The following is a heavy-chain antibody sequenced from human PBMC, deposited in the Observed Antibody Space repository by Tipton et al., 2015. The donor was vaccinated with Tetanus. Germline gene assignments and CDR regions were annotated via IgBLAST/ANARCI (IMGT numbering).Heavy chain of an antibody. J-gene: IGHJ4*02. CDR2: IYYSGST. D-gene: IGHD6-19*01. V-gene: IGHV4-31*01. CDR3: ARDRRVADISLFDY. CDR1: GGSISSGGYY. Sequence: TLSLTCTVSGGSISSGGYYWSWIRQHPGKGLEWIGYIYYSGSTYYNPSLKRPVTISVDTSKNQFSLKLSSVTAADTAVYYCARDRRVADISLFDYWGQGTLVTVSS.